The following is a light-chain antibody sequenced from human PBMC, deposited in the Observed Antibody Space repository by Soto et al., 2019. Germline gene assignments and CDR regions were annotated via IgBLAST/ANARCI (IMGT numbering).Light chain of an antibody. Sequence: QSALTQPASVSGSPGQSITISCTGTSSDVGGYNYVSWYQQHPGKAPKLMIYEVSNRPSGVSKRFSGSKSGNTASLTISGLEGEDEADYYCSSYTSSSTRVFGGGTKLTV. V-gene: IGLV2-14*01. J-gene: IGLJ3*02. CDR3: SSYTSSSTRV. CDR2: EVS. CDR1: SSDVGGYNY.